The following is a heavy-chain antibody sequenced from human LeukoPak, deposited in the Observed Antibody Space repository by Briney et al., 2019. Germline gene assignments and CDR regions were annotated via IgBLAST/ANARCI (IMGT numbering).Heavy chain of an antibody. J-gene: IGHJ6*03. CDR1: GFTFSSYG. CDR2: IRYDGSNK. CDR3: AKDALKKIVGAKNYYYMDV. Sequence: PGGSLRLSCAASGFTFSSYGMHWVRQAPGKGLEWMAFIRYDGSNKYYADSVKGRFTISRDNSKNTLYLQMNSLRAEDTAVYYCAKDALKKIVGAKNYYYMDVWGKGTTVTVSS. V-gene: IGHV3-30*02. D-gene: IGHD1-26*01.